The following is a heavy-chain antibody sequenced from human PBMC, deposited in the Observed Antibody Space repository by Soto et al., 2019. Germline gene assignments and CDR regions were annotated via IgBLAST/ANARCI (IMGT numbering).Heavy chain of an antibody. V-gene: IGHV4-4*02. CDR3: ARYDFGTFDY. J-gene: IGHJ4*02. CDR1: GDSISRSFW. D-gene: IGHD4-17*01. CDR2: IYHTEST. Sequence: SETLSLTCAVSGDSISRSFWWSWVRQPPGKGLEWIGEIYHTESTVYNPSLKSRVTISVDKSKNQFSLNLDSVTAADTAVYYCARYDFGTFDYWGRGIQVTVSS.